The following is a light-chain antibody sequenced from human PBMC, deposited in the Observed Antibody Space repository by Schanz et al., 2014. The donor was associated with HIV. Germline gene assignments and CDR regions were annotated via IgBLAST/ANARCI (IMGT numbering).Light chain of an antibody. J-gene: IGKJ1*01. Sequence: DIQMTQSPSSLSASVGDRVTITCQASQDISNYLNWYQQKPGKAPKLLIYDASNLETGVPSRFSGSGSGTDFTFTISSLQPEDIATYYCQQSLSTWWTFGQGTKVEVK. CDR3: QQSLSTWWT. CDR2: DAS. CDR1: QDISNY. V-gene: IGKV1-33*01.